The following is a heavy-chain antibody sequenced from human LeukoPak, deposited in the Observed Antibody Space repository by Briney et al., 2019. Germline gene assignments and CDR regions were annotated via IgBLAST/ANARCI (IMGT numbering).Heavy chain of an antibody. V-gene: IGHV4-59*02. CDR3: ATDFFSARLGELSFSY. J-gene: IGHJ4*02. CDR2: ISYTGNT. Sequence: PSETLSLTCTVSGYSVTTYSWSWIRQPPGKGLEFIGYISYTGNTNYNPSLKSRLSISLDTSKNQFSLRLNSVTAADTAVYYCATDFFSARLGELSFSYWGQGTLVTVSS. CDR1: GYSVTTYS. D-gene: IGHD3-16*02.